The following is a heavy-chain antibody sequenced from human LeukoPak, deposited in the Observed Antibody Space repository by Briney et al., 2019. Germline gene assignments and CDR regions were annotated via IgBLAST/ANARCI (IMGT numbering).Heavy chain of an antibody. V-gene: IGHV4-59*01. CDR2: IYYTENT. D-gene: IGHD6-19*01. J-gene: IGHJ4*02. Sequence: PSETLSLTCTVSGGSMSPFYWSWIRQPPGKGLEWIGYIYYTENTNYNPSLTSRFTISIDPSKNQFSLKLNSVTAADTAVYCCARKAPMVKYASGWYDYWGQGTLVTVSS. CDR3: ARKAPMVKYASGWYDY. CDR1: GGSMSPFY.